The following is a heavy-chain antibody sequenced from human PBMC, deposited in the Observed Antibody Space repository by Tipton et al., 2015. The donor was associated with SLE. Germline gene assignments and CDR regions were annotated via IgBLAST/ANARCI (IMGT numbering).Heavy chain of an antibody. V-gene: IGHV4-59*01. CDR3: ARDRDTRRHRGPGFFDY. Sequence: GLVKPSETLSLTCTVSGVSIRYYYWSWIRQPPGKGLEWIGYIYYSGRTNYNPSLKSRVTISVDTSKNQFSLKLSSVTAADTAVYYCARDRDTRRHRGPGFFDYWGQGTLVTVSS. J-gene: IGHJ4*02. CDR2: IYYSGRT. D-gene: IGHD2-2*01. CDR1: GVSIRYYY.